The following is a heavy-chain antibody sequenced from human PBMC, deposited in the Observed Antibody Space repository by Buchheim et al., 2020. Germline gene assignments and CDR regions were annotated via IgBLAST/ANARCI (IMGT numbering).Heavy chain of an antibody. Sequence: QVQLGQSGAEVKKPGSSVKVSCKASGGTFSSYAISWVRQSPGQGLEWMGRIIPILGIANYAQKFQGRVTITAATSTSTAYMELSSQRSEDTAVYYCARDLRCSGGSCYPDYWGQGTL. CDR2: IIPILGIA. J-gene: IGHJ4*02. CDR3: ARDLRCSGGSCYPDY. CDR1: GGTFSSYA. V-gene: IGHV1-69*04. D-gene: IGHD2-15*01.